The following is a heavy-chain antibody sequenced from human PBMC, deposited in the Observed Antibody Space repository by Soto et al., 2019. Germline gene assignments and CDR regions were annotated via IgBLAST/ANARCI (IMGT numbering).Heavy chain of an antibody. Sequence: LGESLKISCKGSGYSFTSYWIGWVRQMPGKGLEWMGIIYPGDSDTRYSPSFQGQVTISADKSIGTAYLQWSSLKASDTAMYYCARWGVTTSYYYYGMDVWGQGTTVTVSS. CDR2: IYPGDSDT. D-gene: IGHD4-17*01. CDR3: ARWGVTTSYYYYGMDV. J-gene: IGHJ6*02. CDR1: GYSFTSYW. V-gene: IGHV5-51*01.